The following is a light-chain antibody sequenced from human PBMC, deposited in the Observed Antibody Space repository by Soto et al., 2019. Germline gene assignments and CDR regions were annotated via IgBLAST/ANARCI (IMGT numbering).Light chain of an antibody. J-gene: IGLJ1*01. CDR1: SSDVGGYNY. CDR3: SSFAGRSIFV. V-gene: IGLV2-8*01. Sequence: QSALTQPPSASGSPGQSVTISCAGTSSDVGGYNYVSWYQQHPGKAPKLIIYEVTKRPSGVPDRFSGSRSGNTASLTVSGLQTEDEADYYCSSFAGRSIFVFGSGTKLTVL. CDR2: EVT.